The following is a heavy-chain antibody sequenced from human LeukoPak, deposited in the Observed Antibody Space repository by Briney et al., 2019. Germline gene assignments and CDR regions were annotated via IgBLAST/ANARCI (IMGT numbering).Heavy chain of an antibody. CDR1: GGSISSYY. CDR2: IYYTGST. D-gene: IGHD6-19*01. Sequence: SETLSLTCTVSGGSISSYYWSWIRQPPGKGLEWIGYIYYTGSTNYNPSLKSRVTISIDTSKNQFFLKLRSVTAADTAVYYCASQSASSGWFGYWGQGTLVTVSS. J-gene: IGHJ5*01. V-gene: IGHV4-59*08. CDR3: ASQSASSGWFGY.